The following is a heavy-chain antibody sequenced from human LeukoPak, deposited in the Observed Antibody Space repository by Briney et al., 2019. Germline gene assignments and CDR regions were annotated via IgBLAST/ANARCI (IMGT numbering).Heavy chain of an antibody. J-gene: IGHJ4*02. CDR1: GESFGGYS. CDR3: ARRLPYGSGSYGY. D-gene: IGHD3-10*01. V-gene: IGHV4-34*01. CDR2: INHSGCT. Sequence: PSETLSLTCAVYGESFGGYSWSWIRQPPGKGLEWIGEINHSGCTNYNPSLKSRVTISVDTSKNQFSLKLSSVTAADTAVYYCARRLPYGSGSYGYWGQGTLVTVSS.